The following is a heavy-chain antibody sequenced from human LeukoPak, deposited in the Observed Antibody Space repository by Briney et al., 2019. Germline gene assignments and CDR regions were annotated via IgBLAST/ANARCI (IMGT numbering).Heavy chain of an antibody. J-gene: IGHJ3*02. CDR1: GFSLTTYG. CDR2: IWYDGSRK. CDR3: ARVRPITMGESWSAFDI. Sequence: PGGSLRLSCAASGFSLTTYGTHWLRQAPGKGLEWVAVIWYDGSRKFYGDSVKGRFTVSRDTFENTMYLQMNSLRVEDTAVYYCARVRPITMGESWSAFDIWGQGTMVTVSS. V-gene: IGHV3-33*01. D-gene: IGHD3-16*01.